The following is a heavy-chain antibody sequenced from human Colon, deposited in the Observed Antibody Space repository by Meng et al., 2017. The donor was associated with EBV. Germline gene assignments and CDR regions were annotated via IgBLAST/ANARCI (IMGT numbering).Heavy chain of an antibody. CDR3: AREKVGWQDC. D-gene: IGHD1-26*01. V-gene: IGHV4-4*02. CDR2: IYHDGTT. J-gene: IGHJ4*02. Sequence: QVQLQESGPGXVKPSXXXSLTCAVSGGSISTNHWWTWVRQPPGKGLEWIGEIYHDGTTHYNPSLKSRLTMSVDKSKNQFSLRLNSATAADTAVYYCAREKVGWQDCWGQGTLVTVSS. CDR1: GGSISTNHW.